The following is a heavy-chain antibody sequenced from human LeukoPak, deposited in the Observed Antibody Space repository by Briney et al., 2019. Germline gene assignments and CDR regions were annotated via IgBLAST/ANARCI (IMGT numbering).Heavy chain of an antibody. D-gene: IGHD6-13*01. CDR3: AKDRYSSSWTNPLDY. J-gene: IGHJ4*02. V-gene: IGHV3-30*04. CDR2: ISYDGRNK. Sequence: GGSLRLSCAASGFTFSSYAMSWVCQAPGKGLEWMSAISYDGRNKYFADSVKGRFTLSRDNSKNTLFLQMNSLRAEDTAIYYCAKDRYSSSWTNPLDYWGQGTLVTVSS. CDR1: GFTFSSYA.